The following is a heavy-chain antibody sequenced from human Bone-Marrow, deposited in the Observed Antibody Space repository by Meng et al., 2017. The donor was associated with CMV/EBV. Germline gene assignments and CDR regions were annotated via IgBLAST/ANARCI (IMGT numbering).Heavy chain of an antibody. CDR2: ISYDGSNK. J-gene: IGHJ5*02. CDR1: FTFSSYA. V-gene: IGHV3-30-3*02. CDR3: AKDVRDYSSSSDYGFDP. D-gene: IGHD6-6*01. Sequence: FTFSSYAMHWVRQAPGKGLEWVAVISYDGSNKYYADSVKGRFTISRDNSKNTLYLQMNSLRAEDTAVYYCAKDVRDYSSSSDYGFDPWGQGTLVTVSS.